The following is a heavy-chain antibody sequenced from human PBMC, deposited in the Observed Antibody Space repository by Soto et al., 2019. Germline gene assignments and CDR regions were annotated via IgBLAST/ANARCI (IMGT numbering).Heavy chain of an antibody. V-gene: IGHV3-23*01. CDR1: GFTFSSYA. Sequence: PGGSLRLSCAASGFTFSSYAMSWVLQAPWKGLEWVSGISGSGGITYYVDSVKGRFTISRDNSKNTLYLQMNSLRVEDTAIYYCAKDFAYESSGYYYEHFDYWGQGSLVTVSS. CDR2: ISGSGGIT. CDR3: AKDFAYESSGYYYEHFDY. D-gene: IGHD3-22*01. J-gene: IGHJ4*02.